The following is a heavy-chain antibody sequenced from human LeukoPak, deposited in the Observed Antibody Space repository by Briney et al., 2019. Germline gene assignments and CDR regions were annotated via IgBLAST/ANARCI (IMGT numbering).Heavy chain of an antibody. CDR3: ARPPGGTYYDFWTFDY. J-gene: IGHJ4*02. V-gene: IGHV3-21*01. Sequence: PGGSLRLSCAASGFTFSSYSMNWVRQAPGKGLEWVSSISSSSSYIYYADSVKGRFTISRDNAKNSLYLQMNSLRAEDTAVYYCARPPGGTYYDFWTFDYWGQGTLVTVSS. CDR1: GFTFSSYS. CDR2: ISSSSSYI. D-gene: IGHD3-3*01.